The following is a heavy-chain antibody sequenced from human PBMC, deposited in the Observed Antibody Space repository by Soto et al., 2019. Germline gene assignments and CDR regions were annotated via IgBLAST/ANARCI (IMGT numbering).Heavy chain of an antibody. CDR2: ISSSSSTI. CDR1: GFTFSSYS. V-gene: IGHV3-48*01. D-gene: IGHD2-2*01. Sequence: GGSLRLSCAASGFTFSSYSMNWVRQAPGKGLEWVSYISSSSSTIYYADSVKGRFTISRDNAKNSLYLQMNSLRAEDTAVYYCARDLDCSRTSCYGATFDYWGQGTLVTVSS. CDR3: ARDLDCSRTSCYGATFDY. J-gene: IGHJ4*02.